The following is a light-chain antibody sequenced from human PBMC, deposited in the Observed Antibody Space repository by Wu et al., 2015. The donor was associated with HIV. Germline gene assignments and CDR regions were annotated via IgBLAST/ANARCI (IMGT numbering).Light chain of an antibody. V-gene: IGKV1-39*01. Sequence: DIQMTQSPSSLSASVGDRVTITCRASQTISSYLNWYQQKPGTAPRLLIYGASNLQSGVPSRFSGSGSGTDYTLTISSLQPEDFATYYCQQTDITPRTFGQGTKVEIK. CDR1: QTISSY. CDR2: GAS. J-gene: IGKJ1*01. CDR3: QQTDITPRT.